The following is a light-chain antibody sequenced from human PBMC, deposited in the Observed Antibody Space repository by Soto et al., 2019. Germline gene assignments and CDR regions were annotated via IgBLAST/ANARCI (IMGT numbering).Light chain of an antibody. J-gene: IGLJ2*01. CDR2: EVS. CDR3: GSFAGSNTLDI. Sequence: QSALTQPPSASGSPGQSVAISCTGTSSDVGGYNYVSWYQQHPGKAPKLIIYEVSKRPSGVPDRFSGSKSGNTASLTVSGLQAEDEADYSGGSFAGSNTLDIFGGGTKLTVL. CDR1: SSDVGGYNY. V-gene: IGLV2-8*01.